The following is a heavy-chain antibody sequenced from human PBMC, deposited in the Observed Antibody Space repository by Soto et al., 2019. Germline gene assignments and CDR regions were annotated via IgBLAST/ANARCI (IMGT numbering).Heavy chain of an antibody. CDR1: GFTFSIYG. J-gene: IGHJ6*02. CDR2: ILDDGRNK. Sequence: PGGSLRLSCAASGFTFSIYGVQWVRQTPGKGLEWVAVILDDGRNKYYADSVKGRFTISRDNSKNTVYLQMSSLRAEDTAVYFCARSPGLSQYCSSSSCHVLDYNGMDVWGLGTTVTVSS. CDR3: ARSPGLSQYCSSSSCHVLDYNGMDV. V-gene: IGHV3-30*04. D-gene: IGHD2-2*01.